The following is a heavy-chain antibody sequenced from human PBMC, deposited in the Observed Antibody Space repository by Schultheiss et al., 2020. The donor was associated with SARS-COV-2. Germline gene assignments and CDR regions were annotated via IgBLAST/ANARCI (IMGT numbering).Heavy chain of an antibody. CDR2: IWYDGSNK. D-gene: IGHD2-15*01. J-gene: IGHJ6*02. Sequence: GGSLRLSCAASGFTFSSYAMSWVRQAPGKGLEWVAVIWYDGSNKYYADSVKGRFTISRDNAKNSLYLQMNSLRAEDTAVYYCARDDRVVHYGMDVWGQGTTVTVSS. CDR3: ARDDRVVHYGMDV. V-gene: IGHV3-33*08. CDR1: GFTFSSYA.